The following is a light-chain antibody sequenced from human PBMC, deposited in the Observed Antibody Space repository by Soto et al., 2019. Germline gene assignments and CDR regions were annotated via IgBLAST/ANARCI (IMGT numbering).Light chain of an antibody. CDR2: GAS. CDR1: QSVSSSY. CDR3: QQYGSSPGT. J-gene: IGKJ1*01. Sequence: RVLTQSPGAPSLSPGERATLPCRASQSVSSSYLAWYQQKPGQAPRLLIYGASSRATGIPDRFSGSGSGTDFTLTISRLEPEDFAVYYCQQYGSSPGTFGQGTKVDIK. V-gene: IGKV3-20*01.